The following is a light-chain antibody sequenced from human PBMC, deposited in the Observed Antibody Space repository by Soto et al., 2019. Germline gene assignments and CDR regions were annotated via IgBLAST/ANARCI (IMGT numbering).Light chain of an antibody. CDR1: QSISSW. CDR2: KAS. J-gene: IGKJ1*01. CDR3: QQYNSYSRP. V-gene: IGKV1-5*03. Sequence: DIQMTQSPSTLSASVGDRVTITCRASQSISSWLAWYQQKPGKAPKLLIYKASSLESGVPSRFSGSGSGTEFTLTISSLQPDDFATDYCQQYNSYSRPFGQGTKVDI.